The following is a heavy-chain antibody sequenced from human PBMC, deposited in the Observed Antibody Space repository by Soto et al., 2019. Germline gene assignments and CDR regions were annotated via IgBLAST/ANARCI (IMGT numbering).Heavy chain of an antibody. CDR2: MYNTGST. CDR1: GGSINGYY. D-gene: IGHD2-8*02. Sequence: SETLSLTCTVSGGSINGYYWSWIRQPPGKGLEWIGYMYNTGSTVYNPSFKSRVTISVDTSKNQFSLKLTSVTAADTAVYYCARDKITGLFDYWGQGTLVTVSS. CDR3: ARDKITGLFDY. V-gene: IGHV4-59*12. J-gene: IGHJ4*02.